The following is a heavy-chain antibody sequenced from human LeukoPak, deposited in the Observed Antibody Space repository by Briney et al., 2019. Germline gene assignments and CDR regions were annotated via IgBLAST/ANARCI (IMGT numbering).Heavy chain of an antibody. J-gene: IGHJ4*02. Sequence: GSLRLSCAASGFTFSSYGLHWVRPAPGKGLEWVAVISYDGSNKYYADSVKGRFTISRDNSKNTLYLQMNSLRAEDTAVYYCAKARGSGYFYTYDYWGQGTLVTVSS. CDR1: GFTFSSYG. V-gene: IGHV3-30*18. D-gene: IGHD3-22*01. CDR2: ISYDGSNK. CDR3: AKARGSGYFYTYDY.